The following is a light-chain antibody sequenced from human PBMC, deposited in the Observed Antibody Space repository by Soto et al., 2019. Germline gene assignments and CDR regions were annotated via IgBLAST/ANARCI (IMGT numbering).Light chain of an antibody. V-gene: IGKV1-39*01. CDR2: AAS. CDR3: QQSFSALWT. CDR1: QSIGWY. Sequence: DIHMTQSPSSLSASVGDRVTITCRASQSIGWYLHLYQQKPVKAPTVLIYAASSLQSGVPSRLSGSGSGTDFTLTISSLQPEDCATYYCQQSFSALWTFGQETKVEIK. J-gene: IGKJ1*01.